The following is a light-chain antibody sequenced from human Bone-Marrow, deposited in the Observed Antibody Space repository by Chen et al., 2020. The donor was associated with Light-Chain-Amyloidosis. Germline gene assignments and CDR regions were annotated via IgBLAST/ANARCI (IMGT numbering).Light chain of an antibody. CDR2: DDS. CDR3: QVWDRSSERPV. V-gene: IGLV3-21*02. CDR1: NIGSTS. Sequence: SYVLTQPSSVSVAPGQTATIACGGNNIGSTSVHWYQQTPGQAPLLVVYDDSDRPSGIPERLAGSNSGNTATLTMSRVEAGDEADYDCQVWDRSSERPVFGGGTKLTVL. J-gene: IGLJ3*02.